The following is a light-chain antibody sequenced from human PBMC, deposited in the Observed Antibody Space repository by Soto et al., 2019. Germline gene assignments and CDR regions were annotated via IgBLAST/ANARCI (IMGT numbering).Light chain of an antibody. V-gene: IGKV3-20*01. J-gene: IGKJ2*01. CDR3: QQYGSSPNT. Sequence: EIVLTQSPGTLSLSPGERATLSCRASQSVGSSNLAWYQQKPGQAPRLLIYGASSRATGIPDRFSGSGSGTDFTLTISRLEPEDFALYYCQQYGSSPNTFGQGTKLEIK. CDR2: GAS. CDR1: QSVGSSN.